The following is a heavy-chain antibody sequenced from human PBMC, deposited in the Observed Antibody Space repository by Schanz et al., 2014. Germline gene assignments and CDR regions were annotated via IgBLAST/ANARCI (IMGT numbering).Heavy chain of an antibody. V-gene: IGHV3-48*01. CDR2: ISSSGTTI. Sequence: QLVGSGGGLIQPGGSLRLSCTASGFAFSSYSMNWVRQAPGKGLEWVSYISSSGTTIYYADSVKGRFTISRDNAKNSLFLQMNSLRVEDTAVYYCARDGDRFYHNYYMDVWGKGTTVTVSS. CDR3: ARDGDRFYHNYYMDV. D-gene: IGHD4-17*01. CDR1: GFAFSSYS. J-gene: IGHJ6*03.